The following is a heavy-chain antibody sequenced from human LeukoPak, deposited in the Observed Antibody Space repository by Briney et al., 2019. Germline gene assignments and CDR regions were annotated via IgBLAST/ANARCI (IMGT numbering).Heavy chain of an antibody. Sequence: GGSLRLSCTASGFIFSHFGMHWVRQAPGKGLEWAAVIWSDGRNTYYADSVKGRFTISRDNSKSTLYLQMNSLRAEDTAMYYCARDLSSSWSPGVWGQGTLVTVSS. CDR1: GFIFSHFG. CDR2: IWSDGRNT. CDR3: ARDLSSSWSPGV. V-gene: IGHV3-33*01. D-gene: IGHD6-13*01. J-gene: IGHJ3*01.